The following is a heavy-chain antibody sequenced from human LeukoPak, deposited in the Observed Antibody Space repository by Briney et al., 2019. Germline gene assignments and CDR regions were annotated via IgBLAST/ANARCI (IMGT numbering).Heavy chain of an antibody. Sequence: ASVKVSCKASGYTFTSYYMHWVRQAPGQGLEWMGIINPSGGSTSYAQKFQGRVTMTRDTSTSTVYMELSSLRSEDTAVYYCARNDYGDYRPWYYFDYWGQGTLVTVSS. CDR2: INPSGGST. V-gene: IGHV1-46*01. D-gene: IGHD4-17*01. CDR3: ARNDYGDYRPWYYFDY. J-gene: IGHJ4*02. CDR1: GYTFTSYY.